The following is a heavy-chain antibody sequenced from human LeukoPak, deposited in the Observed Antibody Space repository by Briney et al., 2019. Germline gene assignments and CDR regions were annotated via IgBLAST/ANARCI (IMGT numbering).Heavy chain of an antibody. J-gene: IGHJ6*03. CDR3: ARGYYDFWSGYYSYCYYMDV. D-gene: IGHD3-3*01. V-gene: IGHV3-7*01. CDR1: GFIFSSYW. Sequence: PGGSLRLSCAASGFIFSSYWMSWVRQAPGKGLEWVANIKQDGSEKYHVDSVKGRFTISRDNAKKSVYVQMNSLRVEDTAVYYCARGYYDFWSGYYSYCYYMDVWGKGTTVTVSS. CDR2: IKQDGSEK.